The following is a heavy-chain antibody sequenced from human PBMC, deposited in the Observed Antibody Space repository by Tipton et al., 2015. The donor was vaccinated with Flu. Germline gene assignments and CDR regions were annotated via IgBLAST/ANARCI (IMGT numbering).Heavy chain of an antibody. V-gene: IGHV4-4*07. D-gene: IGHD1/OR15-1a*01. Sequence: LRLSCTVSGDSMNSFYWSWIRQPAGKGLEWIGRMYASGSTKYNPSLKSRVTMSVDTSKNQLSLKLTSVTAADTAVYYCARVNRGFFDYWGQGTLVTVSS. CDR2: MYASGST. CDR3: ARVNRGFFDY. CDR1: GDSMNSFY. J-gene: IGHJ4*02.